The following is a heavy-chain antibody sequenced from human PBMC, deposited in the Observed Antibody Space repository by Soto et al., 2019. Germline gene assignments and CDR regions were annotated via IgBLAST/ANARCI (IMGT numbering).Heavy chain of an antibody. D-gene: IGHD6-6*01. CDR1: GYTFTSYG. CDR2: ISAYNGNT. CDR3: ARVEIAAYGVLYGMDV. V-gene: IGHV1-18*04. Sequence: ASVKVSCKASGYTFTSYGISWVRQAPGQGLEWMGWISAYNGNTNYAQKLQGRVTMTTDTSTSTAYVELRSLRSDDTAVYYCARVEIAAYGVLYGMDVWGQGTTVTVSS. J-gene: IGHJ6*02.